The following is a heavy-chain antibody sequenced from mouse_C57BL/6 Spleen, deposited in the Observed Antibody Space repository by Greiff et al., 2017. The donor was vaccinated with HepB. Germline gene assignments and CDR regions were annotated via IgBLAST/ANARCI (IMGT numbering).Heavy chain of an antibody. CDR1: GFTFSSYA. D-gene: IGHD1-1*01. CDR3: ARATTVVAKGYFDV. J-gene: IGHJ1*03. V-gene: IGHV5-4*03. CDR2: ISDGGSYT. Sequence: DVMLVESGGGLVKPGGSLKLSCAASGFTFSSYAMSWVRQTPEKRLEWVATISDGGSYTYYPDNVKGRFTISRDNAKNNLYLQMSHLKSEDTAMYYCARATTVVAKGYFDVWGTGTTVTVPS.